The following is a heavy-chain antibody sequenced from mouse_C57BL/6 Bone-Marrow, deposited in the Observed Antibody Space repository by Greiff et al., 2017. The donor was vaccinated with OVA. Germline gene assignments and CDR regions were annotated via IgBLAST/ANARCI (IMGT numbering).Heavy chain of an antibody. CDR2: IWRGGST. D-gene: IGHD1-1*01. CDR1: GFSLTSYG. J-gene: IGHJ4*01. CDR3: AKRVYGSSYDYYAMDY. V-gene: IGHV2-5*01. Sequence: VKLMESGPGLVQPSQSLSITCTVSGFSLTSYGVHWVRQSPGKGLEWLGVIWRGGSTDYNAAFMSRLSITKDNSKSQVFFKMNSLQADDTAIYYCAKRVYGSSYDYYAMDYWGQGTSVTVSS.